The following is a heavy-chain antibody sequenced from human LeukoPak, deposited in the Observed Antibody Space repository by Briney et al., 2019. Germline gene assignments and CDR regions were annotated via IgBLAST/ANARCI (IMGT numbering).Heavy chain of an antibody. CDR1: GFAFSTYA. Sequence: GGSLRLSCAASGFAFSTYAMHWVRQTPGKGLEYVSGIDSNGGRTYYANSVKGRFTVSRDNSKNTLYLQMVSLRPEDMAVYYCARVFHSSSRADDYRGQGTLVTVSS. V-gene: IGHV3-64*01. D-gene: IGHD6-13*01. J-gene: IGHJ4*02. CDR2: IDSNGGRT. CDR3: ARVFHSSSRADDY.